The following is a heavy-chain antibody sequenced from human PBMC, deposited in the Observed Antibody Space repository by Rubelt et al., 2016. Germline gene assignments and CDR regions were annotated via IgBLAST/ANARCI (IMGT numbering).Heavy chain of an antibody. Sequence: QVQLQQWGAGLLKPSETLSLTCAVYGGSFSGYYWSWIRQPPGKGLEWIGEINHSGSTNYNPSLKSRVTISVDTSRNQFSLKLSSVTAADTAVYYCARGDIMITFGGVIVIPGAFDYWGQGNLVTVSS. CDR1: GGSFSGYY. V-gene: IGHV4-34*01. CDR2: INHSGST. CDR3: ARGDIMITFGGVIVIPGAFDY. J-gene: IGHJ4*02. D-gene: IGHD3-16*02.